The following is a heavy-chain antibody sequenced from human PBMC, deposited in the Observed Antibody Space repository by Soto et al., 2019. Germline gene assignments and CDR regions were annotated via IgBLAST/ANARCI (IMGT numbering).Heavy chain of an antibody. CDR2: IYYSGST. Sequence: QVQLQESGPGLVKPSQTLSLTCTVSDGSISSGGYYWSWIRKHPGKGLEWIGYIYYSGSTYYNPSRKSRVTISLDTSKNQFSLKLSSVTAADTAVYYCARGDGPNYLVYWGQGTLVTVSS. J-gene: IGHJ4*02. CDR1: DGSISSGGYY. CDR3: ARGDGPNYLVY. V-gene: IGHV4-31*03.